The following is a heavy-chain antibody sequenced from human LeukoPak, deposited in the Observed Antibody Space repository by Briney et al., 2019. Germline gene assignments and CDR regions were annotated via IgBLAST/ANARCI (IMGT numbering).Heavy chain of an antibody. D-gene: IGHD3-9*01. CDR2: ISYDGSNK. Sequence: PGGSLRLSCAASGFTFSSYGMQWVRQAPGKGPEWVAVISYDGSNKYYADSVKGRSTISRDNAKNTLYLQMNSLRAEDTAVYYCAKEILTGYYLDYWGQGTLVTVSS. V-gene: IGHV3-30*18. J-gene: IGHJ4*02. CDR1: GFTFSSYG. CDR3: AKEILTGYYLDY.